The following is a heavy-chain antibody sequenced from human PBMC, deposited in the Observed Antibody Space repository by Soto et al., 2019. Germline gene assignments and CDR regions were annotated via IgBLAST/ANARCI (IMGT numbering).Heavy chain of an antibody. CDR3: ARDGDNSGPLR. V-gene: IGHV1-69*13. CDR1: GGNFSRYA. CDR2: IIPVFRTT. D-gene: IGHD1-20*01. J-gene: IGHJ4*02. Sequence: SVKVSCKASGGNFSRYAISWLRQAPGQGLEWMGGIIPVFRTTNYEQKLQGRVTITADESTSTAYMELSSLRSEDTAVYYCARDGDNSGPLRWGQGTLVTVSS.